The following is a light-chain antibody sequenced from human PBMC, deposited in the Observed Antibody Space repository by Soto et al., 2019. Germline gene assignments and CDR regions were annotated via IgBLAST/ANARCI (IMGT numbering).Light chain of an antibody. CDR2: GAS. Sequence: EILFSQAPVPLSLSPGEIATLSWRARQSLSSSYLVWYQQKPGQAPRLLIYGASTRATGIPARFSGSGSGTEFTLTISSLQSEDFAVYYCQQYNNWPPITFGQGTRLEIK. CDR1: QSLSSSY. CDR3: QQYNNWPPIT. V-gene: IGKV3-15*01. J-gene: IGKJ5*01.